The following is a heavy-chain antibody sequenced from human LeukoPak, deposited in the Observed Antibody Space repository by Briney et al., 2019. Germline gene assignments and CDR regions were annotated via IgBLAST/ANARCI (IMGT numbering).Heavy chain of an antibody. CDR2: INTDGSSA. D-gene: IGHD1-26*01. J-gene: IGHJ4*02. V-gene: IGHV3-74*01. CDR1: GFTFSSYW. CDR3: ARDPEEWEQPLDY. Sequence: GGSLRLSCAASGFTFSSYWMHWVRQAPGKGLVWVSRINTDGSSATYADSVKGRFTISRDNAENTLFLQMNSLRVEDTAVYYCARDPEEWEQPLDYWGQGILVTVSS.